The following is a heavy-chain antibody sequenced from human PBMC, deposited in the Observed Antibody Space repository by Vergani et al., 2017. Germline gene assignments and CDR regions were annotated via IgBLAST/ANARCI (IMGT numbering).Heavy chain of an antibody. V-gene: IGHV3-33*01. Sequence: QVQLVESGGGVVQPGRSLRLSCAASGFTFSSYGMHWVRQAPGKGLEWVAVIWYDGSNKYYADSVKGRFTISRDNSKNTLYLQMNSLRAEDTAVYYCARGRLRRYCSSTSCYNYYYYYMDVWGKGTTVTVSS. CDR2: IWYDGSNK. J-gene: IGHJ6*03. CDR1: GFTFSSYG. D-gene: IGHD2-2*01. CDR3: ARGRLRRYCSSTSCYNYYYYYMDV.